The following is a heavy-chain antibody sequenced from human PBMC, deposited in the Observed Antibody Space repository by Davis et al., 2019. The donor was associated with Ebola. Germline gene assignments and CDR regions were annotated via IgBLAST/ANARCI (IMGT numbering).Heavy chain of an antibody. V-gene: IGHV3-11*01. J-gene: IGHJ4*02. CDR1: GLTFSDTY. Sequence: GESLKISCAASGLTFSDTYMSWIRQAPGKGLEWVSYISGSGHTMYYADSVKGRFTISRDNANNLVYLQMTSLRVEDTAMYYCARGSWQPGVDYWGQGTLVTVSS. D-gene: IGHD3-10*01. CDR3: ARGSWQPGVDY. CDR2: ISGSGHTM.